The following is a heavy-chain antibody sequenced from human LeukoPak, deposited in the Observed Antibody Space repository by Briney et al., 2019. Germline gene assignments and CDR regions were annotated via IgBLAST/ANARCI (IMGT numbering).Heavy chain of an antibody. CDR3: ARAILLWFGELPSYYFDY. Sequence: SETLSLTCAVSGGSISSSNWWSWVRQPPGKGLEWIGEIYHSGSTNYNPSLKSRVTISVDTSKNQFSLKLSSVTAADTAVYYCARAILLWFGELPSYYFDYWGQGTLVTVSS. J-gene: IGHJ4*02. CDR2: IYHSGST. V-gene: IGHV4-4*02. CDR1: GGSISSSNW. D-gene: IGHD3-10*01.